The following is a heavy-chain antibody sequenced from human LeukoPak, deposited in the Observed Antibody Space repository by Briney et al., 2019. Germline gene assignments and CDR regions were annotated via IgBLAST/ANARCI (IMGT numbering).Heavy chain of an antibody. CDR2: INHSGST. CDR1: GGSISSYY. CDR3: ARGLTRSLPLDY. V-gene: IGHV4-34*01. J-gene: IGHJ4*02. Sequence: PSETLSLTCTVSGGSISSYYWSWIRQPPGKGLEWIGEINHSGSTNYNPSLKSRVTISVDTSKNQFSLKLSSVTAADTAVYYCARGLTRSLPLDYWGQGTLVTVSS.